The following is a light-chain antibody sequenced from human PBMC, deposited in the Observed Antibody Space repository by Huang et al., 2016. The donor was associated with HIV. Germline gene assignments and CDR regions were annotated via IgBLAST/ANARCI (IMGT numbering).Light chain of an antibody. Sequence: DIQMTQFPSTLSASVGDRVTITCRASQRISKWLAWYQQKPGKAPKVLIYKASSLESGVPSRFSGSGSGTEFTLTISSLQPDDSATYYCQQYNNYSRTFGQGTKLEI. CDR3: QQYNNYSRT. CDR1: QRISKW. CDR2: KAS. J-gene: IGKJ2*01. V-gene: IGKV1-5*03.